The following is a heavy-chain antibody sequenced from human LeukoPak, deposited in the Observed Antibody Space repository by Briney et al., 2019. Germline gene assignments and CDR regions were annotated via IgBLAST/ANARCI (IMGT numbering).Heavy chain of an antibody. CDR3: AALYYYDSSFDY. D-gene: IGHD3-22*01. CDR2: ISGSGGST. Sequence: GGSLRLSCAASGFTFSSYAMSWVRQAPGKGLEWVSAISGSGGSTYYADSVKGRFTISRDNSKNTLYLQMNSLRAEDTAVYYCAALYYYDSSFDYWGQGTLATVSS. CDR1: GFTFSSYA. J-gene: IGHJ4*02. V-gene: IGHV3-23*01.